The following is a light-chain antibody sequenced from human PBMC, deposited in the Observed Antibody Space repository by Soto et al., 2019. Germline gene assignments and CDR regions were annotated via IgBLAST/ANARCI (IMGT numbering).Light chain of an antibody. J-gene: IGKJ4*01. CDR3: QQYNNYPLT. CDR2: KAS. Sequence: DIHTTQSLSTLSASLGDRVTITCRASQTISSWLAWYQQKPGKAPKLLIYKASSLESGVPSRFSGSGSGTEFTLTISSLQPDDFATYYCQQYNNYPLTFGGGTKVDIK. CDR1: QTISSW. V-gene: IGKV1-5*03.